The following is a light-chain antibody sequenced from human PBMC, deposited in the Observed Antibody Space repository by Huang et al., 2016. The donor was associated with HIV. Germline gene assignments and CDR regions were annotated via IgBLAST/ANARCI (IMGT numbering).Light chain of an antibody. Sequence: EIVLTQSPATLSLSPGERPTLSCRATQSVSSDLAWYQQNPGQAPRLLIYDASNRATGFPTRFRGRGSGTDFTLTIDSLEPEDFAVYYCQQRNSWPLTFGGGTKVEIK. CDR2: DAS. CDR3: QQRNSWPLT. CDR1: QSVSSD. J-gene: IGKJ4*01. V-gene: IGKV3-11*01.